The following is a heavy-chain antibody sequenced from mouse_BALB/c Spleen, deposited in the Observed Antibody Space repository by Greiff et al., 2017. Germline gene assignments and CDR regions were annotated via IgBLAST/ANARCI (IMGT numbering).Heavy chain of an antibody. J-gene: IGHJ2*01. Sequence: EVQLVESGGGLVQPGGSRKLSCAAAGFTFSDYGMAWVRQAPGKGPEWVAFISNLAYSIYYADTVTGRFTISRENAKNTLYLQMSSLKSEDTAMYYCARHYYGSSYVDYWGQGTTLTVSS. CDR3: ARHYYGSSYVDY. D-gene: IGHD1-1*01. V-gene: IGHV5-15*01. CDR1: GFTFSDYG. CDR2: ISNLAYSI.